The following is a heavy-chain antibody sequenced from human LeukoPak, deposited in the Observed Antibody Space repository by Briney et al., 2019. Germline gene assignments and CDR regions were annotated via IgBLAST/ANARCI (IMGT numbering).Heavy chain of an antibody. J-gene: IGHJ4*02. CDR1: NYSISSSSY. V-gene: IGHV4-38-2*01. Sequence: PSETLSLTCAVSNYSISSSSYWGWIRQSPGKGLEWIGSIHHTGGTYYNPSLRSRISISVDTPKNQFSLMVTSLTAADTAIYYCARSEEVPAAFDDWGQGTLVTVSS. D-gene: IGHD2-2*01. CDR3: ARSEEVPAAFDD. CDR2: IHHTGGT.